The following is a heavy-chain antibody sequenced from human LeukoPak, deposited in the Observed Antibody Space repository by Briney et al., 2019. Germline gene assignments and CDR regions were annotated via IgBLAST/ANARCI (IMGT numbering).Heavy chain of an antibody. CDR1: GGSISSYY. D-gene: IGHD3-16*01. V-gene: IGHV4-4*07. CDR2: IYTSGST. CDR3: ARAPPGGIYYYYMDV. Sequence: SETLSLTCTVSGGSISSYYWSWIRQPAGKGLEWIGRIYTSGSTNYNPSLKSRVTMSVDTSKNQFSLQLSSVTAADTAVYYCARAPPGGIYYYYMDVWGKGTTVTVSS. J-gene: IGHJ6*03.